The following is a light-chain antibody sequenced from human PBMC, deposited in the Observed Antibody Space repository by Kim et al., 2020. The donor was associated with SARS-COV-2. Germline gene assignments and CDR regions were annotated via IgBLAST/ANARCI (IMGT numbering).Light chain of an antibody. CDR2: YVS. CDR1: SSDVSGYNY. V-gene: IGLV2-14*03. CDR3: SSYTSSSTLEWV. Sequence: ITLSCTGTSSDVSGYNYVSWYQQHPGKAPNLMIYYVSNRPSGVSNRFSGSKSGNTASLTISGLQAEDEADYYCSSYTSSSTLEWVFGGGTQLTVL. J-gene: IGLJ3*02.